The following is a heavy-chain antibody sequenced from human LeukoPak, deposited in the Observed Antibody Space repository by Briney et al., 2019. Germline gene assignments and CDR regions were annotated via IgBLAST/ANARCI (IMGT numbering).Heavy chain of an antibody. J-gene: IGHJ4*02. CDR3: ARARSCGGGSCYAEY. CDR1: GYSFTTYW. CDR2: IYPGDSDT. V-gene: IGHV5-51*01. D-gene: IGHD2-15*01. Sequence: GESLKISCKGSGYSFTTYWSGWVRQMPGKGLEWMGIIYPGDSDTRYSPSFQGQVTISVDKSISTAYLQWSSLKASDTAMYYCARARSCGGGSCYAEYWGQGTLVTVSS.